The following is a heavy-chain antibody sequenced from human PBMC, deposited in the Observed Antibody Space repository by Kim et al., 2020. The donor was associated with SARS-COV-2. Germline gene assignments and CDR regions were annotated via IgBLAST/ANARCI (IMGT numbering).Heavy chain of an antibody. V-gene: IGHV3-66*01. D-gene: IGHD3-22*01. CDR2: IYSGGST. Sequence: GGSLRLSCAASGFTVSSNYMSWVRQAPGKGLEWVSVIYSGGSTYYADSVKGRFTISRDNSKNTLYLQMNSLRAEDTAVYYCARDFYDSSGYYFGMDVWGQGTTVTVSS. CDR3: ARDFYDSSGYYFGMDV. CDR1: GFTVSSNY. J-gene: IGHJ6*02.